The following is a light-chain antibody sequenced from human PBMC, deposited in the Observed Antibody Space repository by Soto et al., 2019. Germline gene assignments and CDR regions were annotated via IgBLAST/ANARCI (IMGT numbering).Light chain of an antibody. Sequence: QSVLTQPASVSGSPGQSITISCTGTSSDIGGYNYVSWYQQHPGTAPKLMIYEVSNRPSGVSNRFSGSKSGNTASLTISGLQADDEADYYCSSYTSSSTRVFGGGTKVTVL. J-gene: IGLJ2*01. CDR1: SSDIGGYNY. CDR3: SSYTSSSTRV. CDR2: EVS. V-gene: IGLV2-14*01.